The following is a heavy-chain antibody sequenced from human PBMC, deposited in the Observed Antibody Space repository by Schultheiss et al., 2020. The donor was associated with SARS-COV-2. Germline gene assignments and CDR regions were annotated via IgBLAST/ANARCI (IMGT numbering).Heavy chain of an antibody. Sequence: ASVKVSCKASGGTFSSYAISWVRQAPGQGLEWMGWISAYNGNTNYAQKFQGRVTMTRDTSTSTVYMELSRLRSDDTAVYYCARDLSSTVTTGGNYYYGMDVWGQGTTVTVYS. J-gene: IGHJ6*02. CDR1: GGTFSSYA. CDR2: ISAYNGNT. CDR3: ARDLSSTVTTGGNYYYGMDV. V-gene: IGHV1-18*01. D-gene: IGHD4-11*01.